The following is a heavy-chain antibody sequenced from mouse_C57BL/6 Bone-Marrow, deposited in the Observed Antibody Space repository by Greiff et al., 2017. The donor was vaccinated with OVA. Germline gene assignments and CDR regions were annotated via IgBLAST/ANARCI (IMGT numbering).Heavy chain of an antibody. V-gene: IGHV1-82*01. D-gene: IGHD1-1*01. CDR1: GYAFSSSW. CDR2: IYPGDGDT. CDR3: ARLYYGSSSDY. J-gene: IGHJ2*01. Sequence: QVQLQQSGPELVKPGASVKISCKASGYAFSSSWMNWVKQRPGKGLEWIGRIYPGDGDTNYNGKFKGKATLTADKSSSTAYMQLSSLTSEDSAVYFCARLYYGSSSDYWGQGTTLTVSS.